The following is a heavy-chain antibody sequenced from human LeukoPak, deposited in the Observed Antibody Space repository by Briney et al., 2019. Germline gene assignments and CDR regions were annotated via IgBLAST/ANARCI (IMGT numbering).Heavy chain of an antibody. CDR3: AKARTYYYDSSGSYNWFDP. CDR1: GFTFSSYA. CDR2: ISGSGGST. V-gene: IGHV3-23*01. Sequence: AGGSLRLSCAASGFTFSSYAMSWVRQAPGKGLEWVSAISGSGGSTYYADSVKGRFTISRDNSKNTLYLQMNSLRAEDTAVYYCAKARTYYYDSSGSYNWFDPWGQGTLVTVSS. D-gene: IGHD3-22*01. J-gene: IGHJ5*02.